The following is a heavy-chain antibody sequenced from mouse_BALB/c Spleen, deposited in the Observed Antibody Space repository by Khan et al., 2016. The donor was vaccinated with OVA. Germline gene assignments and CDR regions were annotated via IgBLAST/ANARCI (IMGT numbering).Heavy chain of an antibody. CDR3: ATLSGNPFAY. CDR2: IDPPNDDS. D-gene: IGHD2-1*01. V-gene: IGHV14-3*02. Sequence: VQLKESGAELVKPGASVNLSCSASGFNIKDTYIHWVKQRPEQGLEWIGRIDPPNDDSKYGPKFQDQATLTADTSSNTAYLQLTSLTSEDTAVYYCATLSGNPFAYWGQGTLVSVSA. J-gene: IGHJ3*01. CDR1: GFNIKDTY.